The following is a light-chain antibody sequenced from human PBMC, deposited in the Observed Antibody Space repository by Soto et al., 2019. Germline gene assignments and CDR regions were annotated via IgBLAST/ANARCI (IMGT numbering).Light chain of an antibody. J-gene: IGLJ2*01. Sequence: QPVLTQSPSASASLGASVKLTCTLSSGHNNYAIAWHQQQPEKGPRYLLKVNSDGSHTRGDGIPDRFSGSTSGGERYLTISSLQSEDEADYYCQTWGSDISLFGGGTKVTVL. CDR2: VNSDGSH. CDR1: SGHNNYA. V-gene: IGLV4-69*01. CDR3: QTWGSDISL.